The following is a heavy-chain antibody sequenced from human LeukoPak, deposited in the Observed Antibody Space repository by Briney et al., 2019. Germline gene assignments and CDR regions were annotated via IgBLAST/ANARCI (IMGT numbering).Heavy chain of an antibody. CDR3: AAETYYDSSGYY. J-gene: IGHJ4*02. V-gene: IGHV1-24*01. Sequence: GASVKVSCKASGYTFTDYYMHWVRQAPGKGLEWMGGFDPEDGETIYAQKFQGRVTMTEDTSTDTAYMELSSLRSEDTAVYYCAAETYYDSSGYYWGQGTLVTVSS. CDR1: GYTFTDYY. D-gene: IGHD3-22*01. CDR2: FDPEDGET.